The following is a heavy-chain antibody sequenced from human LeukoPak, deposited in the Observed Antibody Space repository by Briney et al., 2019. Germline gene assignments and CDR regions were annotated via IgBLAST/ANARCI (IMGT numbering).Heavy chain of an antibody. CDR2: IKQDGGEK. D-gene: IGHD3-3*01. J-gene: IGHJ5*02. CDR1: GFTFSSYW. V-gene: IGHV3-7*01. CDR3: ARDPTISGVVISGWFDP. Sequence: GGSLRLSCAASGFTFSSYWMSWVRQAPGKGLEWVANIKQDGGEKYYVGSVKGRFTISRDNAKNSLYLQMNSLRAEDTAVYYCARDPTISGVVISGWFDPWGQGTLVTVSS.